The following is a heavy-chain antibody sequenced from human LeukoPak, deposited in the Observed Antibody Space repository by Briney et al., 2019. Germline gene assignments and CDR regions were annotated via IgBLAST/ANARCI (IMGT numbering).Heavy chain of an antibody. D-gene: IGHD4-23*01. Sequence: PGGSLRLSCAASGFTFSSYGMHWVRQAPGKGLEWVAFIRYDGSNKYYADSVKGRFTISRDNSKNTLYLQMNSLRAEDTAVYYCARRHGGNPDYYYYYYMDVWGKGTTVTVSS. CDR3: ARRHGGNPDYYYYYYMDV. V-gene: IGHV3-30*02. CDR2: IRYDGSNK. J-gene: IGHJ6*03. CDR1: GFTFSSYG.